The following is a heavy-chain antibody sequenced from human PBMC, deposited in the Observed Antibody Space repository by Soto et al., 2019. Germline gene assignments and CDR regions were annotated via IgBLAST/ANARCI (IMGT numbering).Heavy chain of an antibody. J-gene: IGHJ4*02. CDR3: TGEVASGY. V-gene: IGHV3-30*03. CDR2: ISRDGGTK. Sequence: ESGGGVVQPGRSLRLSCAVSGFTVSTYGMHWVRQAPGKGLEWVAVISRDGGTKYYADSVKGRFTISRDNSRNTLFLEMNSLRGDDMAVYYCTGEVASGYWGQGTLVPVSS. D-gene: IGHD2-8*02. CDR1: GFTVSTYG.